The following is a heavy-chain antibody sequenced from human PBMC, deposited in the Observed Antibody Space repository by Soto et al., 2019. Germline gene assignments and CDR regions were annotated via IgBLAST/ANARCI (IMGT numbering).Heavy chain of an antibody. Sequence: QVQLVESGGGVVQPGRSLRLSCAASGFTFSSYGMHWVRQAPGKGLEWVAVIWYDGSNKYYADSVKGRFTISRDNSKNPLYLQMNSLRAEDTAVYYWATLYSGYDIGGGGIDAFDIWGQGTMVTVSS. D-gene: IGHD5-12*01. J-gene: IGHJ3*02. V-gene: IGHV3-33*01. CDR3: ATLYSGYDIGGGGIDAFDI. CDR2: IWYDGSNK. CDR1: GFTFSSYG.